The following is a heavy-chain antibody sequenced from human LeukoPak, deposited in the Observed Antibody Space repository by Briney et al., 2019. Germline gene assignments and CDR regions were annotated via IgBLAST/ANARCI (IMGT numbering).Heavy chain of an antibody. V-gene: IGHV4-4*02. CDR3: AREKASSGYYKDFAS. CDR2: IFHSGST. CDR1: GGSISSGNW. D-gene: IGHD3-22*01. J-gene: IGHJ4*02. Sequence: SGTLSLTCAVSGGSISSGNWWSWVRHPPGKGLEWIGEIFHSGSTIYNPSLKSRVTISVDKSTNRFSLRLSSVTAADTAVYYCAREKASSGYYKDFASWGQGTLVTVSS.